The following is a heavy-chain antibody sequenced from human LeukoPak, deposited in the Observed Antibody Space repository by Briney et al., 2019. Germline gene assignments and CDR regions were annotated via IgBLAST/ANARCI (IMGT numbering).Heavy chain of an antibody. CDR1: GYTFTDYY. D-gene: IGHD3-22*01. Sequence: ASVKVSCKGSGYTFTDYYMHWVRQAPAQGLEWMGWIYPNRGGTNYAQKFQGRVTMTRDTSINTAYMELSRLRSDDTAVYYCARAYDGSGYLDYWGQGTLVTVSS. V-gene: IGHV1-2*02. CDR2: IYPNRGGT. CDR3: ARAYDGSGYLDY. J-gene: IGHJ4*02.